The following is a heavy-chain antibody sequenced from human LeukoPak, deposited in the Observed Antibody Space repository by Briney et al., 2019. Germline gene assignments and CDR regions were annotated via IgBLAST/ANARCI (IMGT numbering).Heavy chain of an antibody. V-gene: IGHV1-46*01. J-gene: IGHJ3*02. CDR3: ARDDTTIFGVVIIDDAFYI. CDR2: INPSGGST. CDR1: GYTFTSYY. D-gene: IGHD3-3*01. Sequence: GASVKVSCKASGYTFTSYYMHWVRQAPGQGLEWMGIINPSGGSTSYAQKFQGRVTMTRDTSTSTVYMELSSLRSEDTAVYYCARDDTTIFGVVIIDDAFYIWGQGTMVTVSS.